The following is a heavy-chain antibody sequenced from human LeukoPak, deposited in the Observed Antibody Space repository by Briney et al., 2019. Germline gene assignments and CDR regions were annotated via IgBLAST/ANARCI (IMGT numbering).Heavy chain of an antibody. V-gene: IGHV3-30-3*01. CDR3: ARDKPYYDFWSHNWFDP. CDR1: GFTFSSYA. J-gene: IGHJ5*02. D-gene: IGHD3-3*01. Sequence: GGSLRLSCAASGFTFSSYAMHWVRQAPGKGLEWVAVIAYDGSNKYYADSVRGRFTISRDNSKNTLYLQMNSPRAEDTAVYYCARDKPYYDFWSHNWFDPWGQGTLVTVSS. CDR2: IAYDGSNK.